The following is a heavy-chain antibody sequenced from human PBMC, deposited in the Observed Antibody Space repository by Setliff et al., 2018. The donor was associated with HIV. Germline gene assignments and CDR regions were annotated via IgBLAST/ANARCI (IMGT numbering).Heavy chain of an antibody. V-gene: IGHV3-23*01. CDR1: GFTFSSYA. CDR2: ISGSGGST. J-gene: IGHJ4*02. Sequence: PGGSLRLSCAASGFTFSSYAMSWVRQAPGKGLEWVSGISGSGGSTYYADSVKGRFTISRDSSKNTLYLQMNSLRAEDTAMYYCAKTQTVITVYGPFDSWGQGTPVTVSS. D-gene: IGHD4-4*01. CDR3: AKTQTVITVYGPFDS.